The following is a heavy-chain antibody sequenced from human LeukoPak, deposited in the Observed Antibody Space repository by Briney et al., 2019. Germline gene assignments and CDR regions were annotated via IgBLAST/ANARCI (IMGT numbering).Heavy chain of an antibody. V-gene: IGHV3-53*01. D-gene: IGHD6-13*01. CDR1: GFSVSSKY. CDR3: ARVPYSSSWYAAFDI. Sequence: GGSPRLSCAASGFSVSSKYMSWVRQAPGKGLEWVSVLYSGGTTYYADSVKGRFTISRDNSKNTLYLQMNSLRAEDTAVYYCARVPYSSSWYAAFDIWGQGTMVTVSS. CDR2: LYSGGTT. J-gene: IGHJ3*02.